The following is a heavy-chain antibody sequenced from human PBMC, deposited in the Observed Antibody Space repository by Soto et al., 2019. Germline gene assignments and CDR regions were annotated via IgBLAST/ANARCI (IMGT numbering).Heavy chain of an antibody. D-gene: IGHD2-2*01. CDR3: ARASRLGYCSSSSCYDALEI. V-gene: IGHV1-69*02. Sequence: QVQLVQSGAEVKKPGTSVKVSCKASGGTFSSYTISWVRQAPGQGLEWMGRIIPILGLSNYAQRFQGRVTITADKSTSPAYMEVSSLRSEDTAVYYCARASRLGYCSSSSCYDALEIWGQGTMVTVSS. J-gene: IGHJ3*02. CDR2: IIPILGLS. CDR1: GGTFSSYT.